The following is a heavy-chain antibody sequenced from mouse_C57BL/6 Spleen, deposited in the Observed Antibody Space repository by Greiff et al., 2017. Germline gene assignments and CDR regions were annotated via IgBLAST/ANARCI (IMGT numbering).Heavy chain of an antibody. V-gene: IGHV5-12*01. Sequence: EVQVVESGGGLVQPGGSLKLSCAASGFTFSDYYMYWVRQTPEKRLEWVAYISNGGGRTYYPDTVKGRFTISRDNAKNTLYLQMSRLKSEDTAMYYCARRGLWDRYFDVWGTGTTVTVSS. CDR1: GFTFSDYY. J-gene: IGHJ1*03. D-gene: IGHD4-1*01. CDR2: ISNGGGRT. CDR3: ARRGLWDRYFDV.